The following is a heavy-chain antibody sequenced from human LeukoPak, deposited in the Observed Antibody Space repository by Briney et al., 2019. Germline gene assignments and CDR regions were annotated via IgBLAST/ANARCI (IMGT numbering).Heavy chain of an antibody. V-gene: IGHV2-5*01. Sequence: SGPTLVNPTQTLTLTCTFSGFSLSTSGVGVGWIRQPPGKALEWLALIYWNDDKRYSPSLKNRLTITKDTSKNQVVLSMTNMDPVDTATYYCARPLYYYDSSGGVNWFDPWGQGTLVTVSS. CDR3: ARPLYYYDSSGGVNWFDP. CDR2: IYWNDDK. J-gene: IGHJ5*02. CDR1: GFSLSTSGVG. D-gene: IGHD3-22*01.